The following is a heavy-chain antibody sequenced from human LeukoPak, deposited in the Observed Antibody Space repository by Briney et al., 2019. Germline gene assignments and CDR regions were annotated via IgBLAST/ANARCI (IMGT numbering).Heavy chain of an antibody. CDR1: GGSFSGYY. Sequence: SETLSLTCAVYGGSFSGYYWSWIRQPPGEGLEWIGEINHSGSTNYNPSLKSRVTISVDTSKNQFSLKLSSVTAADTAVYYCARIQLGYCSSTSCYNLPGVRFDPWGQGTLVTASS. CDR3: ARIQLGYCSSTSCYNLPGVRFDP. V-gene: IGHV4-34*01. CDR2: INHSGST. D-gene: IGHD2-2*02. J-gene: IGHJ5*02.